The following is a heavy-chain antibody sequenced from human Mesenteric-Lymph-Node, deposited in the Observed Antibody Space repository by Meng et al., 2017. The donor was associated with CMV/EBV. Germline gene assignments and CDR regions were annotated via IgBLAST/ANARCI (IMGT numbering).Heavy chain of an antibody. D-gene: IGHD6-13*01. CDR2: VSYDGNNK. CDR3: ARDLGYSSSWFIGEVFDY. J-gene: IGHJ4*02. V-gene: IGHV3-30*04. Sequence: TFSLKARYWVRQAPGKGLEWVAVVSYDGNNKHYADSVKGRFTISRDNSRDTLYLQMNSLRAEDTAVYYCARDLGYSSSWFIGEVFDYWGQGTLVTVSS. CDR1: TFSLKA.